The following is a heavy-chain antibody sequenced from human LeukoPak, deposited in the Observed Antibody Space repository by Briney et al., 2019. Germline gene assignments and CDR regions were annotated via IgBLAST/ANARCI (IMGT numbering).Heavy chain of an antibody. CDR1: GYTFTSYY. CDR2: INPSCGST. D-gene: IGHD4-17*01. V-gene: IGHV1-46*01. CDR3: ARRGAQPTANFDY. Sequence: ASVKVSCKASGYTFTSYYMHWVRQAPGQGLEWMGIINPSCGSTSYAQKVQGRVTMTRDMSTSTVYMELRSLRSEDTAVYYCARRGAQPTANFDYWGQGTLVTVSS. J-gene: IGHJ4*02.